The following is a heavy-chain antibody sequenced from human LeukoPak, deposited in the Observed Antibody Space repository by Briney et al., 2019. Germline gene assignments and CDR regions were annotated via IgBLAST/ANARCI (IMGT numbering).Heavy chain of an antibody. Sequence: AGGSLRLSCAASGFTFSSYTMSWVRQAPGKGLEWVSTITTSDGNTYYADSVKGRFTVSRDNSKNTLFLQMNSLRAEDTAVYYCAKEGFPPKISDFWSGLGPYYYYGMDVWGQGTTVTVSS. V-gene: IGHV3-23*01. CDR3: AKEGFPPKISDFWSGLGPYYYYGMDV. CDR1: GFTFSSYT. CDR2: ITTSDGNT. J-gene: IGHJ6*02. D-gene: IGHD3-3*01.